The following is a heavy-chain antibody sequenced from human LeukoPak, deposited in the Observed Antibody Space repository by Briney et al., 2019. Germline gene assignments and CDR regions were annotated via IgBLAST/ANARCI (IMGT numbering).Heavy chain of an antibody. CDR1: GFTFDDYA. D-gene: IGHD1-1*01. CDR3: ARCTTGRTFGSLREIKRSREIDY. Sequence: GGSLRLSCAASGFTFDDYAMHWVRQAPGKGLEWVSGITWNSDSIDYADSVKGRFTISRDNAKNSLYLQMNSLRVEDTAVYYCARCTTGRTFGSLREIKRSREIDYWGQGTLVTVSS. J-gene: IGHJ4*02. CDR2: ITWNSDSI. V-gene: IGHV3-9*01.